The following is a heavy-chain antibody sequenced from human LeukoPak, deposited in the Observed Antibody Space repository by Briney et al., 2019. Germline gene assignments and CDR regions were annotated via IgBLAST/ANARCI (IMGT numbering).Heavy chain of an antibody. CDR2: MNPNSGNT. Sequence: GASMNVSCKASGYTFTSYDINWVRQATGQGLEWMGWMNPNSGNTGYAQKFQGRVTITRNTSISTAYMELSSLRSEDTAVYYCARDTFVRAFDIWGQGTMVTVSS. CDR3: ARDTFVRAFDI. CDR1: GYTFTSYD. V-gene: IGHV1-8*03. D-gene: IGHD2/OR15-2a*01. J-gene: IGHJ3*02.